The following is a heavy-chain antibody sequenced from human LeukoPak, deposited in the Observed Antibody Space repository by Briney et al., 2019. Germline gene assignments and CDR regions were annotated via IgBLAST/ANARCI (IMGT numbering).Heavy chain of an antibody. V-gene: IGHV4-34*01. Sequence: SETLSLTCAVYGGSFSGYYWSWIRQPPGKGLEWIGEINHSGSTNYNPSLKSRVTISVDTSKNQFSLKLSSVTAADTAVYYCARAGKYYYYGMDVWGQGTTVTVSS. CDR2: INHSGST. CDR1: GGSFSGYY. J-gene: IGHJ6*02. CDR3: ARAGKYYYYGMDV.